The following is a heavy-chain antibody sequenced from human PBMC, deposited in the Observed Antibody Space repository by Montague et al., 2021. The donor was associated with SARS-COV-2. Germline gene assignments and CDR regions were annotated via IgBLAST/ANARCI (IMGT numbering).Heavy chain of an antibody. J-gene: IGHJ3*01. V-gene: IGHV4-59*01. CDR1: SGSISSYY. D-gene: IGHD6-13*01. Sequence: SETLSLTCTVSSGSISSYYWSWIRQPPGKGLEWIGYIYHSGSTNYNPSLKSRVTISVDTSKNQFSLKLSSVTAADTAVYYCARGAVYSSSWYLAFELWGQGTMVTVSS. CDR2: IYHSGST. CDR3: ARGAVYSSSWYLAFEL.